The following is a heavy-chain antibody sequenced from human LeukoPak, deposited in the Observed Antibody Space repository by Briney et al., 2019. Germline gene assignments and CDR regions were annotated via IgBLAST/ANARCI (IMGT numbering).Heavy chain of an antibody. J-gene: IGHJ4*02. CDR2: IYYSGST. Sequence: SETLSLTCTVSGGSISSSRYYWGWIRQPPGKGLEWIGSIYYSGSTYYNPSLKSRVTISVDTSKNQFSLKLSSVTAADTAVYYCARQGITMTSHFDYWGQGTLVTVSS. CDR3: ARQGITMTSHFDY. D-gene: IGHD3-22*01. CDR1: GGSISSSRYY. V-gene: IGHV4-39*01.